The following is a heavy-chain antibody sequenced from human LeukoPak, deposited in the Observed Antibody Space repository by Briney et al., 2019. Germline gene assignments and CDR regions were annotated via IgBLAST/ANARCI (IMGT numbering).Heavy chain of an antibody. Sequence: GGSLRLSCAASGFTFSLYWMNWVRRAPGKGLEWVANIKQAGSEKNYVDSVKGRFTISRDNAKNSLYLQMNNLRVEDTAMYYCAGGTGFIIKDWGQGTLVTVSS. CDR2: IKQAGSEK. CDR3: AGGTGFIIKD. D-gene: IGHD3-9*01. V-gene: IGHV3-7*03. J-gene: IGHJ4*02. CDR1: GFTFSLYW.